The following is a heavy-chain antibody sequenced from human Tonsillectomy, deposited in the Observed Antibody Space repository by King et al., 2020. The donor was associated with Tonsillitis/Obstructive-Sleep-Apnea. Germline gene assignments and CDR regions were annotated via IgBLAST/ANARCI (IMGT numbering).Heavy chain of an antibody. V-gene: IGHV3-66*01. CDR2: FYGRGST. Sequence: VQLVEAGGGFVQPGGSLRLSCAASGLTVSHNYLSGVRQAPGNAVEWVSLFYGRGSTYYPDSVKGRFTIFRDSSKNTLYLQMNRLRVEDTAVYYCARAGEYYYYYYMDVWGKGTTVTVSS. CDR1: GLTVSHNY. J-gene: IGHJ6*03. CDR3: ARAGEYYYYYYMDV. D-gene: IGHD6-19*01.